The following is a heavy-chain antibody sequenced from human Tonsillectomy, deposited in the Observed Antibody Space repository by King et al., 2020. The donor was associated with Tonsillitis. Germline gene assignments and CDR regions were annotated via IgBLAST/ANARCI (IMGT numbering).Heavy chain of an antibody. V-gene: IGHV3-30*04. J-gene: IGHJ5*02. CDR3: ARVVYEVAAP. Sequence: VQLVESGGGVVQPGRSLRLSCAASGFTFSSYAMHWVRQAPGKGLEWVAVISYDGSNKYYADSVKGRFTISRDNSKNTLYLQMNSLRAEDTAVYYCARVVYEVAAPWGQGTLVTVSS. CDR2: ISYDGSNK. D-gene: IGHD2-8*01. CDR1: GFTFSSYA.